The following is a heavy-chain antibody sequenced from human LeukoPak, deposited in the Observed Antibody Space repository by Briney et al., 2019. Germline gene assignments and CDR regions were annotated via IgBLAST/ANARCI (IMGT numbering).Heavy chain of an antibody. J-gene: IGHJ6*02. Sequence: SETLSLTCIVSGGSISRSSYYWGRLRQPPGKGLEWIGTISDSGSTYYSPSLKSRVTISVDTSKNQFSLKLRFVTAADTAVYYCARQDIWSGELVVWGQGTTVTVSS. CDR1: GGSISRSSYY. D-gene: IGHD3-10*01. V-gene: IGHV4-39*01. CDR3: ARQDIWSGELVV. CDR2: ISDSGST.